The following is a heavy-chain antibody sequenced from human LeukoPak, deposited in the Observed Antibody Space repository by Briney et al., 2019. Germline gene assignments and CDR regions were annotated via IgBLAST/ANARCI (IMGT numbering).Heavy chain of an antibody. Sequence: PSETLSLTCSVPGGSISSRSYYWGWVRQPPGKGLEWIGSTYYTGSTYYNPSLRSRVSISGDTSKNQVSLKVNSVTAADTAVYYCARLGAAPGPPHYFYYGMDVWGQGTTVTVS. CDR2: TYYTGST. CDR1: GGSISSRSYY. CDR3: ARLGAAPGPPHYFYYGMDV. V-gene: IGHV4-39*01. D-gene: IGHD6-13*01. J-gene: IGHJ6*02.